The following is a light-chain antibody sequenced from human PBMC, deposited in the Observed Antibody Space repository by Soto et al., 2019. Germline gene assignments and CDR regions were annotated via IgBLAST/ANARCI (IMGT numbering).Light chain of an antibody. CDR1: QSVGSN. V-gene: IGKV3-15*01. CDR2: GAS. CDR3: QQYNNWPPDRT. Sequence: EIGMTQSPATLSVSPGERATLSCRASQSVGSNLAWYQQKPGQAPRLLIYGASTRATGIPARFSGSGSGTECTLTISSLQSEDFAIYFCQQYNNWPPDRTFGQGTKVEIK. J-gene: IGKJ1*01.